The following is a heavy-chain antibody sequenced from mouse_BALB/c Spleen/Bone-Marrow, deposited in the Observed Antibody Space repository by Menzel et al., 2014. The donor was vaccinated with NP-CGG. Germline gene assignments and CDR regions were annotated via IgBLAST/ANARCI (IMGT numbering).Heavy chain of an antibody. CDR3: ACLPYDGPDY. V-gene: IGHV5-6*01. Sequence: EVQLVESGGDLVKPGGSLKLSCAASGFTFSSYGMSWVHQTPDKRLEWVATISSGGSYTYYPDSVKGRFTISRDNAIKILYLQMRSLKCEDTAMYYGACLPYDGPDYWGQGATLTVSS. D-gene: IGHD2-3*01. CDR1: GFTFSSYG. CDR2: ISSGGSYT. J-gene: IGHJ2*01.